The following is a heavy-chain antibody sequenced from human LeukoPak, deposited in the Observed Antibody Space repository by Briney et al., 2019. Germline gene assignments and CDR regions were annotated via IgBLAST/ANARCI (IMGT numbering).Heavy chain of an antibody. CDR2: IYSGGST. J-gene: IGHJ4*02. CDR3: ARDFSGSYYFDY. Sequence: GGSLRLSCAASGFTVSSNYMSWVRQAPGKGLEWVSVIYSGGSTYYADSVKGRFIISRDNSKNTLYLQMNSLRAEDTAVYYCARDFSGSYYFDYWGQGTLVTVSS. CDR1: GFTVSSNY. V-gene: IGHV3-53*01. D-gene: IGHD1-26*01.